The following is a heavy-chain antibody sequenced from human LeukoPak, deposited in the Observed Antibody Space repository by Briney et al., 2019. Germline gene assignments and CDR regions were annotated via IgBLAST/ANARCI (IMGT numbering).Heavy chain of an antibody. CDR1: GFTFSSYG. CDR2: IRYDGSNK. CDR3: AKGAVGYSSSYKVDY. Sequence: GGSLRLSCAASGFTFSSYGMRWVRQAPGKGLEWVAFIRYDGSNKYYADSVKGRFTISRDNSKNTLYLQMNSLRAEDTAVYYCAKGAVGYSSSYKVDYWGQRTLVTVSS. J-gene: IGHJ4*02. V-gene: IGHV3-30*02. D-gene: IGHD6-6*01.